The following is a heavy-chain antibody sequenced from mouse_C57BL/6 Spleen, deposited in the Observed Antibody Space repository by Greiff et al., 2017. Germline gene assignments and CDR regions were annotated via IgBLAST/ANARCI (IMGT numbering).Heavy chain of an antibody. J-gene: IGHJ2*01. Sequence: QVQLQQSGAELARPGASVKMSCKASGYTFTSYTMHWVKQRPGQGLEWIGYINPSSGYTKYNQKFKDKATLTADKSSSTAYMQLSSLTSEDSAVYYCAILGDGGYLDYWGQGTTLTVSS. V-gene: IGHV1-4*01. D-gene: IGHD4-1*01. CDR1: GYTFTSYT. CDR3: AILGDGGYLDY. CDR2: INPSSGYT.